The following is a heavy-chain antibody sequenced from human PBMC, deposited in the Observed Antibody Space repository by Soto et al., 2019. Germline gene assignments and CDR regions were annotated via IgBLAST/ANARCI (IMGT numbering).Heavy chain of an antibody. Sequence: ASVKVSCKTSEYIFSHSSIQWVRQAPGQGLEWMGWIYPNTGGTSFAQKFQDRVTLTSDTSITTAYMELSRLKSDDTAVYYCAVVSCSDGNCLPCAFWGPGTLVTVSS. CDR1: EYIFSHSS. CDR3: AVVSCSDGNCLPCAF. CDR2: IYPNTGGT. V-gene: IGHV1-2*02. J-gene: IGHJ4*02. D-gene: IGHD2-15*01.